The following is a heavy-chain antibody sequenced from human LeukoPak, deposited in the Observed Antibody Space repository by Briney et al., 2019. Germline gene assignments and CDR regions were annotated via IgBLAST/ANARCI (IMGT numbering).Heavy chain of an antibody. CDR3: ATTVAGYPDDYFDS. J-gene: IGHJ4*02. V-gene: IGHV3-7*01. D-gene: IGHD6-19*01. CDR1: EFTFSNYL. Sequence: GGSLRLSCAASEFTFSNYLMSWVRQAPGKGLERVAHTNQDGSKNYYVDSVRGRFTISRDNAKNSLYLQMNSLRAEDTAVYYCATTVAGYPDDYFDSWGQGTLVTVSS. CDR2: TNQDGSKN.